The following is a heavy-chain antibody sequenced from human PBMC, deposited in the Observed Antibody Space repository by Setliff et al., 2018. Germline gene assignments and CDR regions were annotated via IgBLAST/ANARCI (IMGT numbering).Heavy chain of an antibody. D-gene: IGHD2-15*01. Sequence: SETLSLTCAASGGSFTYYYWTWIRQPPGTGLEWIGSIFYNGMAYYNPSLKSRVTMSVDTSKNQFSLNLTSVTAADTAVYYCARASVVHAIAVGYWGQGTLVTVSS. CDR2: IFYNGMA. V-gene: IGHV4-59*04. J-gene: IGHJ4*02. CDR1: GGSFTYYY. CDR3: ARASVVHAIAVGY.